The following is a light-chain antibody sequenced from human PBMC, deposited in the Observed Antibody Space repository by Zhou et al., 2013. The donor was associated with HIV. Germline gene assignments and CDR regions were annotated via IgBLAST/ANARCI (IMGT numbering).Light chain of an antibody. CDR2: EAS. CDR1: QSINRW. J-gene: IGKJ4*01. CDR3: QQYSSFFVT. Sequence: IQLTQSPSTLSASIGDRVTITCRASQSINRWLAWYQQKPGEAPKLLMYEASDLDSGVPLRFSGSGSGTEFTLTISSLQPDDSATYYCQQYSSFFVTFGGGTKVEIK. V-gene: IGKV1-5*03.